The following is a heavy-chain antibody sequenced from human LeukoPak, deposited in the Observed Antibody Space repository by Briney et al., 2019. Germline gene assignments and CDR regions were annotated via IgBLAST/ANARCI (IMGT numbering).Heavy chain of an antibody. V-gene: IGHV3-30*02. J-gene: IGHJ4*02. CDR1: GFTFSNNG. Sequence: GGSLRLSCAASGFTFSNNGMHWVRQAPGKGLDWVAFIWSDGREQYYADSVKGRFTISRDNSKNTVYLQMNSLRPEDTAVYYCTKESSPGDYWGLGTLVTVSS. CDR2: IWSDGREQ. D-gene: IGHD6-6*01. CDR3: TKESSPGDY.